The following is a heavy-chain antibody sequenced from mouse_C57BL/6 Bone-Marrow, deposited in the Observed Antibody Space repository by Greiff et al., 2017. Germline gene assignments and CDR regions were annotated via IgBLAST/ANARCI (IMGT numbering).Heavy chain of an antibody. V-gene: IGHV1-81*01. CDR1: GYTFTSYG. CDR2: IYPRSGNT. D-gene: IGHD2-4*01. CDR3: ARADDYDGPPYWYGDV. J-gene: IGHJ1*03. Sequence: QVQLQQSGAELARPGASVKLSCKASGYTFTSYGISWVKQRTGQGLEWIGEIYPRSGNTYYNEKFKGKDTLTADKSSSTAYMELRSLTSEDSAVYFCARADDYDGPPYWYGDVWGTGTTVTVSS.